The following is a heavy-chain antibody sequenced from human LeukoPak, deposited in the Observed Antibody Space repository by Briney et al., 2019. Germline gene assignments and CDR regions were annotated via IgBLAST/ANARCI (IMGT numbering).Heavy chain of an antibody. CDR2: ITPSGST. D-gene: IGHD3-22*01. CDR3: ASSFYYNSRDY. V-gene: IGHV4-34*01. CDR1: GGSFSGYF. Sequence: SETLSLTCVVYGGSFSGYFWSWIRQPPGKGLEWIGEITPSGSTNYSPSLKSRVSISIDTSKKKLSLRLTSVTAADSAVYYCASSFYYNSRDYWGQGTLVTVSS. J-gene: IGHJ4*02.